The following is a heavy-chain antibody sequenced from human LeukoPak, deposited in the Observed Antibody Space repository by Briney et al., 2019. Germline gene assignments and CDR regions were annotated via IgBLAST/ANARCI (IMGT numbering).Heavy chain of an antibody. J-gene: IGHJ4*02. CDR2: IRYDGSNK. V-gene: IGHV3-30*02. Sequence: GGSLRLSCAASGFTFGSYGMHWVRQAPGKGLEWVAFIRYDGSNKYYADSVKGRFTISRDNSKNTLYLQMNSLRAEDTAVYYCAILIVGATTGVDYWGQGTLVTVSS. D-gene: IGHD1-26*01. CDR1: GFTFGSYG. CDR3: AILIVGATTGVDY.